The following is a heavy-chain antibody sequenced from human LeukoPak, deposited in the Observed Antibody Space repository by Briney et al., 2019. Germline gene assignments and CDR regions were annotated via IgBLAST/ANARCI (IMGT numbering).Heavy chain of an antibody. CDR1: GGSISSTSYY. CDR2: IYYSGST. J-gene: IGHJ6*03. V-gene: IGHV4-61*01. CDR3: ARGRTYYYYYMDV. Sequence: SETLSLTCIVSGGSISSTSYYWSWIRQPPGKGLEWIGYIYYSGSTNYNPSLKSRVTISVDTSKNQFSLKLSSVTAADPAVYYCARGRTYYYYYMDVWGKGTTVTVSS.